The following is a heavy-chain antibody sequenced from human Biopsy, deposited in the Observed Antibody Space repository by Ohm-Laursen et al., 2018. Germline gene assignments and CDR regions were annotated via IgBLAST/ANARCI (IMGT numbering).Heavy chain of an antibody. J-gene: IGHJ5*02. CDR2: IYNTETT. Sequence: SETLSLTCTVSGGSISGSSTYYWAWLRQPPGKGLEWIGSIYNTETTFYNPSLKSRVTISIDTSTNQFSLKVSSVTAADTALYFCARHPTGFWFDPWGHGTLVTVSS. CDR3: ARHPTGFWFDP. CDR1: GGSISGSSTYY. V-gene: IGHV4-39*01.